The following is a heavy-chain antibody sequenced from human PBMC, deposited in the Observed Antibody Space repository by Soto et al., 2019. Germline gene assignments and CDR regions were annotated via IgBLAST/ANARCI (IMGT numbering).Heavy chain of an antibody. V-gene: IGHV3-30-3*01. D-gene: IGHD3-22*01. CDR2: ISYDGSNK. CDR1: GFTFSSYA. J-gene: IGHJ4*02. Sequence: GGSLRLSCAASGFTFSSYAMHWVRQAPGKGLEWVAVISYDGSNKYYADSVKGRFTISRDNSKNTLYLQMNSLRAEDTAVYYCARDFDSSGYYYFDYWGQGTLVTVSS. CDR3: ARDFDSSGYYYFDY.